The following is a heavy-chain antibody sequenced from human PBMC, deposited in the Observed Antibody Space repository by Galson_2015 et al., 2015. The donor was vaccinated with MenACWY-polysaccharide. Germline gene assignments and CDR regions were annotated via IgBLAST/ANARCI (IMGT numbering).Heavy chain of an antibody. D-gene: IGHD3-22*01. CDR2: IYTSGST. V-gene: IGHV4-4*07. Sequence: ETLSLTCTVSGGSISSYYWSWIRQPAGKGLEWIGRIYTSGSTNYNPSLKSRVTTSVDTSKNQFSLKLSSVTAADTAVYYCARDGVMDSIYYYGMDVWGQGTTVTVSS. J-gene: IGHJ6*02. CDR3: ARDGVMDSIYYYGMDV. CDR1: GGSISSYY.